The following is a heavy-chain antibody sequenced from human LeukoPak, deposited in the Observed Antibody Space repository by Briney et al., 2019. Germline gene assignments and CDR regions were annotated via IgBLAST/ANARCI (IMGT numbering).Heavy chain of an antibody. D-gene: IGHD2-21*01. CDR3: ARVARLPRAYDVCDC. V-gene: IGHV3-7*01. CDR2: IKEDGSEK. J-gene: IGHJ4*02. Sequence: GGSLRLSCAASGFTFSSYAMSWVRQAPGKGLEWVANIKEDGSEKNYVDSVKGRFTISRDNAKNSLSLQLNSLRAEDTAVYYCARVARLPRAYDVCDCWGQGTLVTATS. CDR1: GFTFSSYA.